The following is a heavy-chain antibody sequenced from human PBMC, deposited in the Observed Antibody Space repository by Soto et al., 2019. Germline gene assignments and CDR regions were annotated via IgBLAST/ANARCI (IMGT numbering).Heavy chain of an antibody. V-gene: IGHV3-30*18. CDR2: ISYDGSNE. CDR1: GFNFNNYG. CDR3: AKELGVMYYMDY. D-gene: IGHD3-16*01. J-gene: IGHJ4*02. Sequence: PGGSLRLSCAASGFNFNNYGMHWVRQAPGKGLEWLTLISYDGSNEYYADSVKGRFSISRDKSKNTLYLQMNSLRAEDTAVYYCAKELGVMYYMDYWGQGISVTVSS.